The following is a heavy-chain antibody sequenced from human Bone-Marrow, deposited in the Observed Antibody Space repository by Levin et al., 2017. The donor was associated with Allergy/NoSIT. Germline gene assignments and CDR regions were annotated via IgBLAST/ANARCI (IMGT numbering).Heavy chain of an antibody. CDR2: IDPSDSYT. CDR3: ARHPIMITFGGVIANAFDI. V-gene: IGHV5-10-1*01. CDR1: GYSFTSYW. J-gene: IGHJ3*02. Sequence: GESLKISCKGSGYSFTSYWISWVRQMPGKGLEWMGRIDPSDSYTNYSPSFQGHVTISADKSISTAYLQWSSLKASDTAMYYCARHPIMITFGGVIANAFDIWGQGTMVTVSS. D-gene: IGHD3-16*02.